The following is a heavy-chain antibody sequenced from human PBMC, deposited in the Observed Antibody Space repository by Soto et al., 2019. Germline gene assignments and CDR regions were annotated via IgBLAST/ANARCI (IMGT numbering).Heavy chain of an antibody. V-gene: IGHV1-18*01. Sequence: QVQLVQSGAEVKKPGASVKVSCKASGYTFTSYGLSWVRQAPGQGLEWMGWISAYNRNTNHAQKLQGXVXXXTXXSTSTAYMELRSLRSDDTAVYYCARVIAAAADFDYWGQGTLVTVSS. J-gene: IGHJ4*02. CDR1: GYTFTSYG. CDR3: ARVIAAAADFDY. CDR2: ISAYNRNT. D-gene: IGHD6-13*01.